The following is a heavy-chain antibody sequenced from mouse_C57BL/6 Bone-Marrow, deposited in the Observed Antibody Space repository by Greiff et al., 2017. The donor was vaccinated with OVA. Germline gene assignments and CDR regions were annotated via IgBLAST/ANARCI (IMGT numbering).Heavy chain of an antibody. CDR3: GRHDVYWYCDV. J-gene: IGHJ1*03. D-gene: IGHD2-3*01. CDR2: IRSKSNNYAT. V-gene: IGHV10-1*01. Sequence: EVMLVESGGGLVQPKGSLKLSCAASGFSFNTYAMNWVRQAPGKGLEWVARIRSKSNNYATYYADSVKDRFTISRDDSESMLYLQMNNLKTEDTAMYYCGRHDVYWYCDVWGKGTTVTVSS. CDR1: GFSFNTYA.